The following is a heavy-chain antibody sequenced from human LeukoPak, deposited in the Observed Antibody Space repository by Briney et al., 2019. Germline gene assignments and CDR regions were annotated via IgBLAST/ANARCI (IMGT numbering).Heavy chain of an antibody. D-gene: IGHD3-10*01. J-gene: IGHJ4*02. V-gene: IGHV1-2*02. CDR3: ARDLVRTITMVRGVIIRLPDY. CDR2: INPNSGGT. Sequence: GASVKVSCKASGYTFTGYYMHWVRQAPGQGLEWMEWINPNSGGTNYAQKFQGRVTMTRDTSISTAYMELSRLRSDDTAVYYCARDLVRTITMVRGVIIRLPDYWGQGTLVTVSS. CDR1: GYTFTGYY.